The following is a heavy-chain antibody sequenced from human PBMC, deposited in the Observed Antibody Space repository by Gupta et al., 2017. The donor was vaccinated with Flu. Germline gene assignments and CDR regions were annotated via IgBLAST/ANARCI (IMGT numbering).Heavy chain of an antibody. CDR2: IYHSGST. V-gene: IGHV4-4*02. Sequence: NWWSWVRQPPGKGLEWIGEIYHSGSTNYNPSLKSRVTISVDKSKNQFSLKLSSVTAADTAVYYCARGTTVVTPFDYYYMDVWGKGTTVTVAS. CDR3: ARGTTVVTPFDYYYMDV. J-gene: IGHJ6*03. D-gene: IGHD4-17*01. CDR1: NW.